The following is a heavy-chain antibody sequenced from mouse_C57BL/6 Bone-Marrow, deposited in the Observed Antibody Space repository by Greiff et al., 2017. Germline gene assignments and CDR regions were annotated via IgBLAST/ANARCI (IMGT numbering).Heavy chain of an antibody. D-gene: IGHD1-1*01. CDR2: IWSGGST. Sequence: VQLQQSGRGLVQPSQSLSITCTVSGFSLTSYGVHWVRQSPGKGLEWLGVIWSGGSTDYNAAFISRLSISKDNSKSQVFFKMNSLQADDTAIYYCARNDYGSSYGYFDVWGTGTTVTVSS. CDR1: GFSLTSYG. V-gene: IGHV2-2*01. CDR3: ARNDYGSSYGYFDV. J-gene: IGHJ1*03.